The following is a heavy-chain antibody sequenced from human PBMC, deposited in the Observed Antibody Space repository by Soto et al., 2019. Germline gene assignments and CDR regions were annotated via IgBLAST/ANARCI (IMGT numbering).Heavy chain of an antibody. CDR2: IYYSGST. V-gene: IGHV4-31*03. D-gene: IGHD3-22*01. Sequence: QVQLQESGPGLVKPSQTLSLTCTVSGGSISSGGYYWSWIRQHPGKGLEWIGYIYYSGSTYYTPSLKRRVTISVDTSKNQFSLKLSSVTAADTAVYYCAREGHYDGSGYDYSKNWFDPWGQGTLVTVSS. J-gene: IGHJ5*02. CDR3: AREGHYDGSGYDYSKNWFDP. CDR1: GGSISSGGYY.